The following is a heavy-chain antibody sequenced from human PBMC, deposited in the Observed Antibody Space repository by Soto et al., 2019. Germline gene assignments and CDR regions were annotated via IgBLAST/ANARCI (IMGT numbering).Heavy chain of an antibody. J-gene: IGHJ4*02. CDR3: ARARGVAAAGLYFDY. CDR2: ISAYSGNT. Sequence: ASVKVSCKASGYTFTSYGISWVRQAPGQGLEWMGWISAYSGNTNYAQKLQGRVTMTTDTSTSTAYMELRSLRSDDTAVYYCARARGVAAAGLYFDYWGQGTLVTVSS. D-gene: IGHD6-13*01. V-gene: IGHV1-18*01. CDR1: GYTFTSYG.